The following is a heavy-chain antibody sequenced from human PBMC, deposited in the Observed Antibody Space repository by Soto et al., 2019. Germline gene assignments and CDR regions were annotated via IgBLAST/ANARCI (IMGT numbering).Heavy chain of an antibody. CDR2: INHSGST. D-gene: IGHD2-2*01. V-gene: IGHV4-34*01. J-gene: IGHJ3*02. Sequence: QVQLQQWGAGLLKPSETLSLTCAVYGGSFSGYYWSWIRQPPGKGLEWIGEINHSGSTNYNPSLKRRVTISVDTSKNQSSLKLSSVTAADTAVYYCARRRYCSSTSCYRSDAFDIWGQGTMVTVSS. CDR3: ARRRYCSSTSCYRSDAFDI. CDR1: GGSFSGYY.